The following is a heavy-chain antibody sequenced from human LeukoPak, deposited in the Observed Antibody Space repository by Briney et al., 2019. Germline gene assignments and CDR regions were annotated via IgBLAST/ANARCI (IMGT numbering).Heavy chain of an antibody. J-gene: IGHJ4*02. CDR1: GFTFSSYA. CDR2: ISGSGGST. V-gene: IGHV3-23*01. CDR3: AKVAVPYCSGGSCPHFDY. Sequence: GGSLRLSCAASGFTFSSYAMSWVRQAPGKGLEWVSAISGSGGSTYYADSVKGRFTISRDNSKNTLYLQMNSLRAEDTAVYYCAKVAVPYCSGGSCPHFDYWGQGTLVTVSS. D-gene: IGHD2-15*01.